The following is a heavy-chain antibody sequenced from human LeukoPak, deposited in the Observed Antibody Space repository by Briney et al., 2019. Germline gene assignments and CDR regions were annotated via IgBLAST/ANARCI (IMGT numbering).Heavy chain of an antibody. CDR1: GFIFSNAW. Sequence: GGSLRLSCAASGFIFSNAWMSWVRQAPGKGLEWVGRIKSKTDGGTTDYAAPVKGRFTISRDDSKNTLYLQMNSLKTEDTAVYYCAKGRLPAASLFDYWGQGTLVTVSS. CDR2: IKSKTDGGTT. J-gene: IGHJ4*02. D-gene: IGHD2-2*01. V-gene: IGHV3-15*01. CDR3: AKGRLPAASLFDY.